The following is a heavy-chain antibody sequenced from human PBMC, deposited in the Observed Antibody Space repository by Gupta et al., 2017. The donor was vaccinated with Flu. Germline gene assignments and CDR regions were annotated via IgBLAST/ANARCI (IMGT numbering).Heavy chain of an antibody. CDR1: GFTFCAYA. CDR3: AKGGRHNWNYDGDY. V-gene: IGHV3-30*18. Sequence: QAQLVQSGGGVVQAGTSLRLSCAASGFTFCAYAMHGVRQGPGKGLECLAFMSDDGSNQWYADSVRCRFTISRDNSKNTLFLQMNSLRADYTAVYYCAKGGRHNWNYDGDYWGQGTLVTVSS. D-gene: IGHD1-7*01. CDR2: MSDDGSNQ. J-gene: IGHJ4*02.